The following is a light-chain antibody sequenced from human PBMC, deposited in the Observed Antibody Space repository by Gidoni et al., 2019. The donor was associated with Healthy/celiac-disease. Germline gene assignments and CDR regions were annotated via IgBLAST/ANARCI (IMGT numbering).Light chain of an antibody. CDR3: QQYYSTPIT. CDR1: QSVLYSSNNKNY. J-gene: IGKJ5*01. CDR2: WAS. V-gene: IGKV4-1*01. Sequence: DIVITQSQASLALSLGERATINCKSSQSVLYSSNNKNYLAWYQQKPGQPPKLLIYWASTRESGVPDRFSGSGSGTDFTLTISSLQAEDVAVYYCQQYYSTPITFXQXTRLXIK.